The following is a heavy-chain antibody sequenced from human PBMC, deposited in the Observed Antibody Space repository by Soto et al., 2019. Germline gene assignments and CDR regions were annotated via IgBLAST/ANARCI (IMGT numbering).Heavy chain of an antibody. CDR3: ARGSYYDSSGYYYFWFDP. J-gene: IGHJ5*02. CDR1: GGSISSYY. D-gene: IGHD3-22*01. CDR2: IYHSGST. V-gene: IGHV4-59*12. Sequence: PSETLSLTCAVSGGSISSYYWSWIRQPPGKGLEWIGYIYHSGSTYYNPSLKSRVTISVDRSKNQFSLKLSSVTAADTAVYYCARGSYYDSSGYYYFWFDPWGQGTLVTVS.